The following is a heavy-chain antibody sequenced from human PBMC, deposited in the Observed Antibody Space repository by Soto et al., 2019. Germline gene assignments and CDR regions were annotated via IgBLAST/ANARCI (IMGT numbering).Heavy chain of an antibody. CDR3: ARDEYQLLSSVSWFDS. CDR2: IYHTGNT. J-gene: IGHJ5*01. Sequence: LSLTCTVSGGSISDDSYWSWIRQTPGKGLEWIGYIYHTGNTYYNPSLRSRVSISVDKSKSQFSLKLISVTAADTAVYFCARDEYQLLSSVSWFDSWGQGTLVTVSS. D-gene: IGHD2-2*01. CDR1: GGSISDDSY. V-gene: IGHV4-30-4*01.